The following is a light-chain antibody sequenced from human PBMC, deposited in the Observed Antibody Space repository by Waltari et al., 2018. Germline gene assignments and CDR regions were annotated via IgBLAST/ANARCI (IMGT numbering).Light chain of an antibody. CDR1: QSVSRT. J-gene: IGKJ1*01. CDR3: QKYGTLPAT. Sequence: EIVLTQSPGTLSLSPGERATLSCRASQSVSRTLAWYQQKPGQAPRLLIYDASSRAAGIPDRFSGSGSGTDFSLTISRLEPEDFGVYYCQKYGTLPATFGQGTKV. V-gene: IGKV3-20*01. CDR2: DAS.